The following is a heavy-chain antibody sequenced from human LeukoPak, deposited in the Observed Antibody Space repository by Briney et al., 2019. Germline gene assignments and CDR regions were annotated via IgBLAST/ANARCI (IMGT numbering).Heavy chain of an antibody. CDR2: IYYSGST. J-gene: IGHJ4*02. CDR3: ARVGDLTSYWRDHFDY. D-gene: IGHD3-10*01. V-gene: IGHV4-59*01. Sequence: SETLSLTCTVSGGSISSYYWSWIRQPPGKGLEWIGYIYYSGSTNYNPSLKSRVTISVDTSKNQFSLKLSSVTAADTAVYYCARVGDLTSYWRDHFDYWGQGTLVTVSS. CDR1: GGSISSYY.